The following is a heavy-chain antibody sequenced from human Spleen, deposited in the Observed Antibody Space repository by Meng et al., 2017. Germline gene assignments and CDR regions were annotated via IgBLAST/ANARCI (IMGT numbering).Heavy chain of an antibody. V-gene: IGHV3-15*01. CDR3: SGHVDY. CDR1: GFTFSNAW. J-gene: IGHJ4*01. CDR2: MKSNVDGGTV. Sequence: EGQVEESGGGFVKPGGSLRLSCAASGFTFSNAWMTWVRQAPGKGLEWIGRMKSNVDGGTVDYAAAVKGRFFISRDDSENTFYLQMNSLKTEYTAVYYCSGHVDYWGHGTLVTVSS.